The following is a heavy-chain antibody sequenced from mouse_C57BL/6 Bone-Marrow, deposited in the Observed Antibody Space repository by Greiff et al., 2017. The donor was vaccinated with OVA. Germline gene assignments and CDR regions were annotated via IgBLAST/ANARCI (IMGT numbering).Heavy chain of an antibody. CDR1: GFSLTSYA. D-gene: IGHD1-1*01. CDR2: IWTGGGT. Sequence: VKVVESGPGLVAPSQSLSITCTVSGFSLTSYAISWVRQPPGKGLEWVGVIWTGGGTNYNSALKSRLSISKDNSKSQVFLKMISLQTDDTARYYCASFTTVGYFDVWGTGTTVTVSS. J-gene: IGHJ1*03. V-gene: IGHV2-9-1*01. CDR3: ASFTTVGYFDV.